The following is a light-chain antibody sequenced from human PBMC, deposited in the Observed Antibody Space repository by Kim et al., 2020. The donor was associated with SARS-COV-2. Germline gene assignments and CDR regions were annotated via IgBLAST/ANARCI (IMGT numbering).Light chain of an antibody. V-gene: IGKV3-11*01. CDR1: QRIDAK. Sequence: ATLSLSAGERATLSCRASQRIDAKLAWYQQKPGQRPRLLIVDVSTRATGIPARFSGSGSGTDFTLTISSLEPEDLAFYYCQYSTSFGGGTKVDIK. CDR3: QYSTS. J-gene: IGKJ4*01. CDR2: DVS.